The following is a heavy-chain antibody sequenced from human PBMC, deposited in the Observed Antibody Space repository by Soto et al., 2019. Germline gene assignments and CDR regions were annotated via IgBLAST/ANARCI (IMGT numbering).Heavy chain of an antibody. CDR3: VRRRGSGGGCYSRTAFDM. Sequence: EVQLVESGGGLVQPGGSLRLSCAASGFTFRNYDMHWVRQATGKNLEWVSAIDASGTTYYPTSVRGRFTISRENAKNSLYLQMNSLTAEDTAVYYCVRRRGSGGGCYSRTAFDMWGQGTMVTVSS. J-gene: IGHJ3*02. V-gene: IGHV3-13*01. D-gene: IGHD2-15*01. CDR2: IDASGTT. CDR1: GFTFRNYD.